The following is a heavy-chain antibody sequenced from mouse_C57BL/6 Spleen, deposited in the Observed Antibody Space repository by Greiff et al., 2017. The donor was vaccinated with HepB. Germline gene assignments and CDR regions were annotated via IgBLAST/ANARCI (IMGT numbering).Heavy chain of an antibody. D-gene: IGHD2-2*01. Sequence: EVQLVESGGGLVKPGGSLKLSCAASGFTFSDYGMHWVRQAPEKGLEWVAYISSGSSTIYYADTVKGRFTISRDNAKNTLFLQMTSLRSEDTAMYYCAREVTTRAWFAYWGQGTLVTVSA. CDR3: AREVTTRAWFAY. J-gene: IGHJ3*01. CDR2: ISSGSSTI. CDR1: GFTFSDYG. V-gene: IGHV5-17*01.